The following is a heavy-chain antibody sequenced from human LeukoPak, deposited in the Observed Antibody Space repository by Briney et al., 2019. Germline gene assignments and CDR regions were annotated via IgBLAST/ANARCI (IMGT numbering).Heavy chain of an antibody. Sequence: GASVKVSCKASGYTFTGYYMHWVRHAPGHGLEWMGRINPNSGGTNYAQKSQGRVTMTRGTSISTAYLELSTLSSYDRAAYYCARYGGGGSCYADWGKGTLVTVSS. D-gene: IGHD2-15*01. CDR3: ARYGGGGSCYAD. CDR2: INPNSGGT. J-gene: IGHJ1*01. CDR1: GYTFTGYY. V-gene: IGHV1-2*06.